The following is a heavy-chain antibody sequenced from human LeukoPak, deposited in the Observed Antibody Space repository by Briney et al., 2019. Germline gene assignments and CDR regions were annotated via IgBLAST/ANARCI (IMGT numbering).Heavy chain of an antibody. J-gene: IGHJ4*02. CDR3: ARDSGSYSLRFDY. CDR2: IYYSGST. V-gene: IGHV4-59*01. CDR1: GGSISSYY. Sequence: SETLSLTCTVSGGSISSYYWSWIRQPPGKGLEWIGYIYYSGSTNYNPSLKSRVTISVDTPKNQFSLKLSSVTAADTAVYYCARDSGSYSLRFDYWGQGTLVTVSS. D-gene: IGHD1-26*01.